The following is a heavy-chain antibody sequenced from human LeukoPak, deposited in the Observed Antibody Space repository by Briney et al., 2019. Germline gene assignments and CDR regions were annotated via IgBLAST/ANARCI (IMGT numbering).Heavy chain of an antibody. Sequence: GRSLRLSCAASGFTFSNYGMHWVRQAPGKGLEWVAVISYDGSAKYYGDSVKGRFTISRDSSTSTLYLQMNSLRPEDTAVYYCAKDRRQWLATGAFDIWGQGTMVTVSS. CDR3: AKDRRQWLATGAFDI. CDR1: GFTFSNYG. D-gene: IGHD6-19*01. V-gene: IGHV3-30*18. CDR2: ISYDGSAK. J-gene: IGHJ3*02.